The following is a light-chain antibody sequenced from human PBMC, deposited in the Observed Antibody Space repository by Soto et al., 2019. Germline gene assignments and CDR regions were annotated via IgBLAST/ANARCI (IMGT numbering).Light chain of an antibody. CDR1: QNIGNW. J-gene: IGKJ2*01. V-gene: IGKV1-5*03. Sequence: DIQMTQSPSTLSASVGDRVTISFRARQNIGNWLAWYQQKPGKAPNLLIYKTSTLQRGVPSRFSGSGSATEFTLTISSLQPDDFATYYCQQYDSHPMYTFGQGTKV. CDR3: QQYDSHPMYT. CDR2: KTS.